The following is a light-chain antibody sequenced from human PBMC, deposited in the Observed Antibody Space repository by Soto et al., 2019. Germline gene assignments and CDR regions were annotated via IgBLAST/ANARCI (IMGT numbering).Light chain of an antibody. CDR2: GVS. CDR3: QQHISWPLT. Sequence: EIVLTQSPDTLSLSPGQRATLSCRASQSVRSDYFAWYQQKPGQAPRVIIFGVSTRATGVPDRFSGSGSGTDFTLTISNLEPEDFAVYYCQQHISWPLTFGGGTKVDIK. J-gene: IGKJ4*01. CDR1: QSVRSDY. V-gene: IGKV3D-20*02.